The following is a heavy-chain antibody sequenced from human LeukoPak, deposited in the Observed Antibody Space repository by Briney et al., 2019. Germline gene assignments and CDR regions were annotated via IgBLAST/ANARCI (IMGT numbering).Heavy chain of an antibody. D-gene: IGHD6-6*01. Sequence: PSETLSLTCTVSGGSISSSSYYWGWIRQPPGKGLEWIGSIYYSGSTYYNPSLKSRVTISVDTSKNQFSLKLSSATAADTAVYYCARDAVSSSSAWFDPWGQGTLVTVSS. CDR1: GGSISSSSYY. J-gene: IGHJ5*02. CDR2: IYYSGST. CDR3: ARDAVSSSSAWFDP. V-gene: IGHV4-39*07.